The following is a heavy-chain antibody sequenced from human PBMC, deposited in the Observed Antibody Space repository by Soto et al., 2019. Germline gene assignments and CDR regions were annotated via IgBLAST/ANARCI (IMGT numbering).Heavy chain of an antibody. V-gene: IGHV3-43D*04. J-gene: IGHJ6*02. CDR1: GFTFDDYA. Sequence: LRLSCAASGFTFDDYAMHWVRQAPGKGLEWVSLISWDGGSTYYADSVKGRFTISRDNSKNSLYLQMNSLRAEDTALYYCAKGARDYYYGMDVWGQGTTVTVSS. CDR3: AKGARDYYYGMDV. CDR2: ISWDGGST.